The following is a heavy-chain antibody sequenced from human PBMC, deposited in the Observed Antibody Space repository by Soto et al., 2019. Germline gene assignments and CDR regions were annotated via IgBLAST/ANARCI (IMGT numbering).Heavy chain of an antibody. CDR2: IYYTGTT. J-gene: IGHJ5*02. Sequence: SETLSLTCTVYGGSISTNRYYWAWIRQPPGRGLEWIGNIYYTGTTYYNPSLKSRVTMSVDTSKNQFSLKLSSVADADTAVYFCARHNRYSADWGSNCFDPWGQGTLVTVS. V-gene: IGHV4-39*01. CDR1: GGSISTNRYY. CDR3: ARHNRYSADWGSNCFDP. D-gene: IGHD6-13*01.